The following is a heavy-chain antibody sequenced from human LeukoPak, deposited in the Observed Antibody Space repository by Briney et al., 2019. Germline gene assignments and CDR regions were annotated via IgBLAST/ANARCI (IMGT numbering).Heavy chain of an antibody. V-gene: IGHV3-21*01. Sequence: GGSLRLSCAASGFTFSSYTLSWVRQAPGKGLEWVSSITSSTLYIYYADSVKGRFPISRDNPKNSLYLQMNSLRAEDTAVYYCARENSGSFDYWGQGTLVTVSS. CDR2: ITSSTLYI. CDR3: ARENSGSFDY. J-gene: IGHJ4*02. D-gene: IGHD1-26*01. CDR1: GFTFSSYT.